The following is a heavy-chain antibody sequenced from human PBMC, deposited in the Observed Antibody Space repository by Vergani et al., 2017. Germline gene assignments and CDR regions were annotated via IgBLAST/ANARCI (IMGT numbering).Heavy chain of an antibody. CDR3: AKGPALIQLWPGGDY. CDR1: GFTFSSYS. J-gene: IGHJ4*02. V-gene: IGHV3-23*04. D-gene: IGHD5-18*01. CDR2: ISGSGGST. Sequence: EVQLVESGGGLVKPGGSLRLSCAASGFTFSSYSMNWVRQAPGKGLEWVSAISGSGGSTYYADSVKGRFTISRDNSKNTLYLQMNSLRAEDTAVYYCAKGPALIQLWPGGDYWGQGTLVTVSS.